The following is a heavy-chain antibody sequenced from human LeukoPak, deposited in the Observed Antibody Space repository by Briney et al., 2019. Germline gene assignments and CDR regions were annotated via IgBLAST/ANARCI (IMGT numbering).Heavy chain of an antibody. CDR2: MSHDGSKE. CDR3: ARDFPKWGRDDYFDI. Sequence: GGSLRLSCAASGFIFSNYAMHWVRQAPGKGLEWVAVMSHDGSKEYYADSVKVRYTISRDNSKNTLYLQMDSLRAEDTAIYYCARDFPKWGRDDYFDIWGQETLVTVSS. D-gene: IGHD7-27*01. CDR1: GFIFSNYA. J-gene: IGHJ4*02. V-gene: IGHV3-30-3*01.